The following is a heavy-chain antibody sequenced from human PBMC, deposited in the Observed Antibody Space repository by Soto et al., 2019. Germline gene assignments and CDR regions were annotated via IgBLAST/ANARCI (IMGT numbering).Heavy chain of an antibody. CDR2: ISGFNGNT. D-gene: IGHD3-9*01. CDR3: ARVGNVYDLLTGHYSDY. Sequence: ASVKVSCKASGYTFTTYGIIWVRQAPGQGLEYMGWISGFNGNTDYAQNLQGRVTMTTDTSTSTAYMELRSLRSDDTAVYFCARVGNVYDLLTGHYSDYWGQGTLVTVSS. J-gene: IGHJ4*02. CDR1: GYTFTTYG. V-gene: IGHV1-18*01.